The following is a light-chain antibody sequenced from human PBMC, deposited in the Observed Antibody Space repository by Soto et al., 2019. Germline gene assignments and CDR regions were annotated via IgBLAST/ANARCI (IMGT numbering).Light chain of an antibody. J-gene: IGKJ1*01. V-gene: IGKV3-15*01. CDR3: QQYNIWPLWT. Sequence: EVVMTQSPATLSLSPGDRATLSCRASESVTSSLAWYQQKPGQPPRLLIYAASTRATDVPARFSGGGPETEFTLTISSLQSEDFAVYFCQQYNIWPLWTFGQGTKVDIK. CDR1: ESVTSS. CDR2: AAS.